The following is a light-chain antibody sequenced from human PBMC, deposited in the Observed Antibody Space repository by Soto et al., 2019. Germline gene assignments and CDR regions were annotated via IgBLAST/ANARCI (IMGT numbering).Light chain of an antibody. CDR2: ATS. J-gene: IGKJ4*01. V-gene: IGKV3-15*01. CDR3: QHYNKWPLT. Sequence: EIVMTQSPATLSVSPGGRASLSCRASQSVSSNLAWYQQKPGQTPRLLIYATSTRATGIPARFSGSGSGTEFTLTISSLQSEDFAVYYCQHYNKWPLTFGGGTKVDIK. CDR1: QSVSSN.